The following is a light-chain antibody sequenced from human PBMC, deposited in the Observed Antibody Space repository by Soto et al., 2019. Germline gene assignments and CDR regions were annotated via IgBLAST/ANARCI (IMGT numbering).Light chain of an antibody. V-gene: IGKV3-15*01. CDR2: GAS. CDR3: QQYNNWPRT. Sequence: ILLTQSPGTLSLSPGERATLSCRASQSVSSSYLAWYQQKPGQAPRLLIYGASSRATGIPARFSGSGSGTEFTLTIGSLQSDDFAVYYCQQYNNWPRTFGQGTKVDIK. J-gene: IGKJ2*01. CDR1: QSVSSSY.